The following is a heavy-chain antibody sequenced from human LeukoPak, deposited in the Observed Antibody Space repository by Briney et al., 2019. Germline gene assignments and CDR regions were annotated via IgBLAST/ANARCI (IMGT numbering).Heavy chain of an antibody. CDR2: INPNSGGT. J-gene: IGHJ4*02. D-gene: IGHD5-18*01. V-gene: IGHV1-2*02. CDR1: GYTFTGHY. Sequence: ASVKVSCKASGYTFTGHYIYWVRQASGQGLEWLGWINPNSGGTDYAQNFQGRVTMTRDTSISTAYMELSRLRSDDTAMYFCARGDRRTLWAPLDYWGQGTLVTVSS. CDR3: ARGDRRTLWAPLDY.